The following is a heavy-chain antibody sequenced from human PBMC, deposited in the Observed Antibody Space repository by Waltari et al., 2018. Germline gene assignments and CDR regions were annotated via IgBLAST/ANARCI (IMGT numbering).Heavy chain of an antibody. CDR1: GFSLSSGSYY. D-gene: IGHD3-3*02. CDR3: AGRGAKMFSI. V-gene: IGHV4-31*02. Sequence: QVQLQESGPGLVQPSQTLSLTCSVSGFSLSSGSYYWSWIRQHPGKGLEWIGYISHSRDTDYSPSLRSRLTLSVDTSKNQFSLKLNSVTAADTGVYFCAGRGAKMFSIWGRGTLVTVSS. J-gene: IGHJ4*02. CDR2: ISHSRDT.